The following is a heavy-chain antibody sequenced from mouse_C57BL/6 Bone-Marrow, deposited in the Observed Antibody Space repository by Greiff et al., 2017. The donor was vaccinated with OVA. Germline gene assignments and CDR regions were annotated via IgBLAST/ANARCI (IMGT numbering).Heavy chain of an antibody. J-gene: IGHJ2*01. CDR2: IYPRSGNT. D-gene: IGHD1-1*01. V-gene: IGHV1-81*01. CDR1: GYTFTSYG. Sequence: VQLQQSGAELARPGASVKLSCKASGYTFTSYGISWVKQRTGQGLEWIGEIYPRSGNTYYNEKFKGKATLTADKSSSTAYMELRSLTSEDSAVYFCARTTVVEEGYYFDYWGQGTTLTVSS. CDR3: ARTTVVEEGYYFDY.